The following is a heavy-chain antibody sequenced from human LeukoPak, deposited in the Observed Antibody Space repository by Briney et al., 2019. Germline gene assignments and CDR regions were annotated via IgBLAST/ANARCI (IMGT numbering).Heavy chain of an antibody. V-gene: IGHV3-23*01. D-gene: IGHD3-3*01. CDR3: AKDLHKTASFGVVITRNYYYYMDV. J-gene: IGHJ6*03. CDR1: GFSVTAYA. CDR2: ISGRGDST. Sequence: GGSLTLSCAASGFSVTAYAMGWVRQAPGKGLEWASVISGRGDSTHYADSVKGRFTISRDSSKNTLYLQMNSLRGEDTAVYYCAKDLHKTASFGVVITRNYYYYMDVWGKGTTVTVSS.